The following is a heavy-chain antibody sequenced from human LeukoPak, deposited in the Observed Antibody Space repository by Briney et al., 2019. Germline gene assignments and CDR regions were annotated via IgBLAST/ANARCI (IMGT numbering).Heavy chain of an antibody. Sequence: GGSLRLSCAASGFSFSKYAMHWVRQAPGQGLEWMGWINPNSGGTNYAQKFQGGVTMTRDTSISTAYMELSRLRSDDTAVYYCASGIAVAGTDYWGQGTLVTVSS. CDR2: INPNSGGT. J-gene: IGHJ4*02. CDR3: ASGIAVAGTDY. V-gene: IGHV1-2*02. D-gene: IGHD6-19*01. CDR1: GFSFSKYA.